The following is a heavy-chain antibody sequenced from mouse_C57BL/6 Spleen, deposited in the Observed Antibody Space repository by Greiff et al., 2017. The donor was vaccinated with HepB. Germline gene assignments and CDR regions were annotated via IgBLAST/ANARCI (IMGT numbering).Heavy chain of an antibody. CDR1: GYSITSGYY. Sequence: DVKLQESGPGLVKPSQSLSLTCSVTGYSITSGYYWNWIRQFPGNKLEWMGYISYDGSNNYNPSLKNRISITRDTSKNQFFLKLNSVTTEETATYYCARDRVENYFDYWGQGTTLTVSS. CDR2: ISYDGSN. J-gene: IGHJ2*01. V-gene: IGHV3-6*01. CDR3: ARDRVENYFDY. D-gene: IGHD1-1*01.